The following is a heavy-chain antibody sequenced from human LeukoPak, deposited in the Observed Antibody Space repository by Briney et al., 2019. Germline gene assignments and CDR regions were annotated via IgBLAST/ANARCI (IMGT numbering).Heavy chain of an antibody. CDR3: ARGRITMVRGFYGMDV. CDR2: INHNGST. D-gene: IGHD3-10*01. V-gene: IGHV4-34*01. Sequence: SETLSLTCAVYGGSFSGYYWSWIRQPPGKGLEWIGEINHNGSTNYNPSLKSRVTISVDTSKNQFSLKLSSVTAADTAVYYCARGRITMVRGFYGMDVWGKGTTVTVSS. CDR1: GGSFSGYY. J-gene: IGHJ6*04.